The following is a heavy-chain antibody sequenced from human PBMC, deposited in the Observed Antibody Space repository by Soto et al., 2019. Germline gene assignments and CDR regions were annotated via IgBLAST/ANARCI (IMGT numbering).Heavy chain of an antibody. CDR2: ISSSSSYI. CDR3: ARVGRVGGSYSKYYFDY. Sequence: GGSLRLSCAASGFTFSSYSMNWVRQAPGKGLEWVSSISSSSSYIYYADSVKGRFTISRDNAKNSLYLQMNSLRAEDTAVYYCARVGRVGGSYSKYYFDYWGQGTLVTVSS. J-gene: IGHJ4*02. V-gene: IGHV3-21*01. CDR1: GFTFSSYS. D-gene: IGHD1-26*01.